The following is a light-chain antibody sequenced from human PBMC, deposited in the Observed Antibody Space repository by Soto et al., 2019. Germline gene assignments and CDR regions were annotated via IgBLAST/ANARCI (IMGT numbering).Light chain of an antibody. V-gene: IGLV2-11*01. J-gene: IGLJ2*01. Sequence: QSALTQPRSVYGSPGQSVNISCTGTNGAVGAYNHVSWYQQHPGKVPKLIIYAVTKRPSGVPVRFSASKAGDTASLTISGLQADAEADYFCCSYTGTSTYVLFGGGTKLTVL. CDR2: AVT. CDR1: NGAVGAYNH. CDR3: CSYTGTSTYVL.